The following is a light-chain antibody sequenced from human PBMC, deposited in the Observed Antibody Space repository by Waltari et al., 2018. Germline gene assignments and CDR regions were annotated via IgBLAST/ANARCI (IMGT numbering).Light chain of an antibody. Sequence: VQMTQSPSSLSASVGDRVAITCRSSQPIRDALSWYQQKPGTAPKLLIHSAAALQTGVPSRFSGSWSGTHCTLTITSLQPEDFATYYCQQSVITPLTFGVGT. J-gene: IGKJ4*01. CDR2: SAA. CDR3: QQSVITPLT. V-gene: IGKV1-39*01. CDR1: QPIRDA.